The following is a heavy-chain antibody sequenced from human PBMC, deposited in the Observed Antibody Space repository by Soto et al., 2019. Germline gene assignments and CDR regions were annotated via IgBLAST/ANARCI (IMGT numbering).Heavy chain of an antibody. CDR2: IKSKTDGGTT. J-gene: IGHJ6*02. V-gene: IGHV3-15*07. CDR1: GFTFSNAW. D-gene: IGHD3-10*01. Sequence: EVQLVESGGGLVKPGGSLRLSCAASGFTFSNAWMNWVRQAPGKGLEWVGRIKSKTDGGTTDYAAPVKGRFTISRDDSKNTLYLQMNSLKTEDTAVYYCTTDQGKLLWFGELPRDYGMDVWGQGTTVTVSS. CDR3: TTDQGKLLWFGELPRDYGMDV.